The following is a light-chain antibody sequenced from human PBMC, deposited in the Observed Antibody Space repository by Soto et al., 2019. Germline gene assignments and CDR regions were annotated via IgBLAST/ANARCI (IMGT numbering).Light chain of an antibody. CDR3: QQYHSYPWT. V-gene: IGKV1-5*01. CDR2: DAS. CDR1: QSISSW. Sequence: DIQMTKSPSTLSASVGDRVTITCRASQSISSWLAWYQQKPGKAPKLLIYDASSLEGGVPSRFSGSGSGTEFTLTISSLQPDDFATYYCQQYHSYPWTFGQGTKVEIK. J-gene: IGKJ1*01.